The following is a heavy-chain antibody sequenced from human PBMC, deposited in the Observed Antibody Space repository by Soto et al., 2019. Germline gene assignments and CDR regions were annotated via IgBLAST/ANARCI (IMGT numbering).Heavy chain of an antibody. Sequence: GGSLRLSCAVSGFTFSDYYMSWIRHAPGKGLEWVSYISSSSSYTNYADSVKGRFTISRDNAKNSLYLQMNSLRAEDTAVYYCARDGVGATVTDWGQGTLVTVSS. CDR2: ISSSSSYT. J-gene: IGHJ4*02. CDR3: ARDGVGATVTD. CDR1: GFTFSDYY. V-gene: IGHV3-11*06. D-gene: IGHD1-26*01.